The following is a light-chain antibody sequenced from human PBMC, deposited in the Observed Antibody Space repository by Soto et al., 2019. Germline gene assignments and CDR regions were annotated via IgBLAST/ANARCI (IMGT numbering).Light chain of an antibody. Sequence: DIVMTQSPDSLAVSVGEMATINCKSNQSLLYSIAWYQQKPGQPPKLLIYWASTRESGVPDRFNGSGSGTDFTLTISSLQAEDVAVYFCQQYYSTPPWTFGQGTKVEIK. J-gene: IGKJ1*01. CDR3: QQYYSTPPWT. CDR2: WAS. V-gene: IGKV4-1*01. CDR1: QSLLYS.